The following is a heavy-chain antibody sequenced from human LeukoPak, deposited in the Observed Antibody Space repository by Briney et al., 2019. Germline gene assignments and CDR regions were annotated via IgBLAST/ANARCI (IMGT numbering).Heavy chain of an antibody. CDR1: GFTFSSYA. Sequence: GGSLRLSCAASGFTFSSYAMSWVRQAPGNRLRGGSAISGSGGSTYYADSVKGRFTISRDNSKNTLYLQMNSLRAEDTAVYYCAKPASYGAGSYYRKGYFDYWGQGTLVTVSS. D-gene: IGHD3-10*01. J-gene: IGHJ4*02. CDR3: AKPASYGAGSYYRKGYFDY. V-gene: IGHV3-23*01. CDR2: ISGSGGST.